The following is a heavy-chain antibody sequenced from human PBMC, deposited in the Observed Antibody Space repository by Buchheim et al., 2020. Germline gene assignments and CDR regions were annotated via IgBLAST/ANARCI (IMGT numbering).Heavy chain of an antibody. V-gene: IGHV1-8*01. D-gene: IGHD1-14*01. Sequence: QVQLVQSGADVKKPGASVKVSCKASGYSFTTYDINWVRQATGQGLEWMGWMNPHSGETDYAQRFQGRVTMTRDTSIGTAYMELSSLRSEDTAVYYCATTITTARYDAFDMWGQGT. CDR3: ATTITTARYDAFDM. CDR1: GYSFTTYD. J-gene: IGHJ3*02. CDR2: MNPHSGET.